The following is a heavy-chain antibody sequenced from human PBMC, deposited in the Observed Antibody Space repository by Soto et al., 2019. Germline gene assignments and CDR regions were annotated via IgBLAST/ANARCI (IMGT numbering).Heavy chain of an antibody. Sequence: ASVKVSCKASGYTFTSYGISWVRQAPGQGLEWMGWISAYNGNTNYAQKLQGRVTMTTDTSTSTAYMELRSLRSDDTAVYYCARDWGQTYYYDSSGRNWFDPWGQGTLVTVSS. CDR3: ARDWGQTYYYDSSGRNWFDP. D-gene: IGHD3-22*01. J-gene: IGHJ5*02. CDR2: ISAYNGNT. V-gene: IGHV1-18*01. CDR1: GYTFTSYG.